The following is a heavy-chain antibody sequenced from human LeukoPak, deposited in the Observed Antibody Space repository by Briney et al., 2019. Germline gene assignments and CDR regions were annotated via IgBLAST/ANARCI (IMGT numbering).Heavy chain of an antibody. CDR1: GFTFSSYW. CDR3: AREVGGSAFDI. Sequence: GGSLRLSCADSGFTFSSYWMSWVRQAPGRGLEWVSIIYSGGSTYYADSVKGRFTISRHNSKNTLYLQMNSLRAEDTAVYYCAREVGGSAFDIWGQGTMVTVSS. V-gene: IGHV3-53*04. D-gene: IGHD3-16*01. CDR2: IYSGGST. J-gene: IGHJ3*02.